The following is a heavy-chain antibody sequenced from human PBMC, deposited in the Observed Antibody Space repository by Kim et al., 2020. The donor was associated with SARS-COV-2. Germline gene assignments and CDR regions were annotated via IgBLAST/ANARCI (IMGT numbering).Heavy chain of an antibody. CDR3: ARGQFGSMSNNWFDS. V-gene: IGHV1-3*01. CDR2: INPANGDT. Sequence: ASVKVSCKASGYTFINYAMHWVRQAPGQRPEWMGWINPANGDTRYSQNFQGRVTTTRDTSATTVYMELTALRSEDTAEYYCARGQFGSMSNNWFDSWGQGTLVTVSS. CDR1: GYTFINYA. J-gene: IGHJ5*01. D-gene: IGHD3-10*01.